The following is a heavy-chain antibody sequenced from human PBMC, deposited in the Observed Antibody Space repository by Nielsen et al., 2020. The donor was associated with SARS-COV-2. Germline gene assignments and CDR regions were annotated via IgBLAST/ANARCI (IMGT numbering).Heavy chain of an antibody. V-gene: IGHV3-30*18. CDR2: ISYDGSNK. CDR1: GFTFSSYG. CDR3: AKLPFRITGTTGGSDAFDI. J-gene: IGHJ3*02. D-gene: IGHD1-7*01. Sequence: GASLKISCTASGFTFSSYGMHWVRQAPGKGLEWVAVISYDGSNKYYADSVKGRFTISRDNSKDTLYLQMNSLRAEDTAVYYCAKLPFRITGTTGGSDAFDIWGQGTMVTVSS.